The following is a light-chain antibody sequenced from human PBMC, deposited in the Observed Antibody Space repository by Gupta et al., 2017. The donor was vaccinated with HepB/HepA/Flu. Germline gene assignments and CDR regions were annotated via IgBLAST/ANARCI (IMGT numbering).Light chain of an antibody. CDR1: SSDVGDYKS. V-gene: IGLV2-14*01. J-gene: IGLJ2*01. Sequence: QSALTQPASVSGSPGQSITISCTATSSDVGDYKSVSWYQQHPGKAPKLLMSNVSNRPSGVSNRFSGSKSGNTASLTISGLQAEDEADYYCSSFKYTMTRGVFGGGTQVTVL. CDR2: NVS. CDR3: SSFKYTMTRGV.